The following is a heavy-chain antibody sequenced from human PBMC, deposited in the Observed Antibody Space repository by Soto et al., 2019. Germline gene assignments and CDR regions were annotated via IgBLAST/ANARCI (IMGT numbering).Heavy chain of an antibody. CDR2: IKSKGSGAKI. Sequence: EEQPVESGGGLVEPGGSLRLSCAGSGFKFSDAWMNWIRQAPGQGLEWVGRIKSKGSGAKIDYGGSVKGRFIIARDDSKRLAFLQTCRLKTDDTAVYFFTHVMTVYPDNAVWGQGTMVSVSS. V-gene: IGHV3-15*07. CDR3: THVMTVYPDNAV. D-gene: IGHD2-15*01. CDR1: GFKFSDAW. J-gene: IGHJ3*01.